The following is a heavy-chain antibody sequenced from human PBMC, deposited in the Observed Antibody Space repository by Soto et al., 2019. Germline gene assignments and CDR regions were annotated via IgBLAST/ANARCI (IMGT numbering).Heavy chain of an antibody. CDR3: AGPVDTAESNSVYGMDV. CDR2: ISSSSSYI. J-gene: IGHJ6*02. CDR1: GFTFSSYS. D-gene: IGHD5-18*01. Sequence: GSLRLSCAASGFTFSSYSMNWVRQAPGKGLEWVSSISSSSSYIYYADSVKGRFTISRDNAKNSLYLQMNSLRAEDTAVYYCAGPVDTAESNSVYGMDVWGQGTTVTVS. V-gene: IGHV3-21*01.